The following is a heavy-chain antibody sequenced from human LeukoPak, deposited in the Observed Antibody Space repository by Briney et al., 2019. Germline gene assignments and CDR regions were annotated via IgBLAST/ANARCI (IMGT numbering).Heavy chain of an antibody. J-gene: IGHJ4*02. Sequence: PSETLSPTCAVYGGSFSGYYWSWIRQPPGKGLEWIGEINHSGSTNYNPSLKSRVTISVDTSKNQFSLKLSSVTAADTAVYYCARSLTGLRFLEWLPHFDYWGQGTLVTVSS. D-gene: IGHD3-3*01. CDR2: INHSGST. V-gene: IGHV4-34*01. CDR3: ARSLTGLRFLEWLPHFDY. CDR1: GGSFSGYY.